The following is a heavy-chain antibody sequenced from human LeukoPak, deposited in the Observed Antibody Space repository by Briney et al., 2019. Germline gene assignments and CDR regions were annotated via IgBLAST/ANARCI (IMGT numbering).Heavy chain of an antibody. V-gene: IGHV3-11*01. CDR2: ISISGSDK. CDR1: GFAFSDYY. D-gene: IGHD6-19*01. J-gene: IGHJ4*02. Sequence: PAGSLRLSCAASGFAFSDYYMSWVRQAPGEGLEWISYISISGSDKYYADSVKGRFTISRANAKNSLYAQMNSLRGEDTAVDYCARSMVMVASTAWGYWGQGTLLSVSA. CDR3: ARSMVMVASTAWGY.